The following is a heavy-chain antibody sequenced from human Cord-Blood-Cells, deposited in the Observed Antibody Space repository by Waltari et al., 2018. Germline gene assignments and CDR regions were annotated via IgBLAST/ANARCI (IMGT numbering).Heavy chain of an antibody. CDR2: INHSGST. D-gene: IGHD1-26*01. CDR1: GGSFSGYY. Sequence: QVQLQQWGAGLLKPSETLSLTCAVYGGSFSGYYWSWIRQPPGKGLEWIGEINHSGSTNYNPSLKSRVTISVDTSKNQFSLKLSSVTAADTAVYYCARRSGSYFDYWGQGTLVTVSS. CDR3: ARRSGSYFDY. J-gene: IGHJ4*02. V-gene: IGHV4-34*01.